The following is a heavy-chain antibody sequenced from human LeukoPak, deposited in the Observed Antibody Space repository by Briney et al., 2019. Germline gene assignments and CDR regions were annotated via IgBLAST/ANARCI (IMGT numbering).Heavy chain of an antibody. V-gene: IGHV1-18*01. CDR3: ARVDCSSTSCYPEYFQH. Sequence: ASVTVSCKASGYTFTSYGISWVRQAPGQGLEWMGWISAYNGNTNYAQKLQGRVTMTTDTSTSTAYMELRSLRSDDTAVYYCARVDCSSTSCYPEYFQHWGQGTLVTVSS. J-gene: IGHJ1*01. CDR1: GYTFTSYG. CDR2: ISAYNGNT. D-gene: IGHD2-2*01.